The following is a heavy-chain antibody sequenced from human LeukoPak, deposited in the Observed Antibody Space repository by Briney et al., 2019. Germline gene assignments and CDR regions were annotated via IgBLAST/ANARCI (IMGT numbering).Heavy chain of an antibody. V-gene: IGHV3-15*01. CDR2: IKSKTDGGTT. CDR1: GFTLSNAW. Sequence: GGSLRLSCAASGFTLSNAWMSWVRQAPGKGLEWVGRIKSKTDGGTTDYAAPVKGRFTISRDDSKNTLYLQMNSLKTEDTAVYYCTTLYDYVWGSYRHKSKSYFDYWGQGTLVTVSS. J-gene: IGHJ4*02. CDR3: TTLYDYVWGSYRHKSKSYFDY. D-gene: IGHD3-16*02.